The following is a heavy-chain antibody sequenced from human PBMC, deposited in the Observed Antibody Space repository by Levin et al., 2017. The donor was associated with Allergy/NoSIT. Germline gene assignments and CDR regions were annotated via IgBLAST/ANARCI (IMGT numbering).Heavy chain of an antibody. CDR1: GFTFSSYA. Sequence: PGGSLRLSCAASGFTFSSYAMHWVRQAPGKGLEWVAVISYDGSNKYYADSVKGRFTISRDNSKNTLYLQMNSLRAEDTAVYYCARDKSGWYVSHAFDIWGQGTMVTVSS. CDR3: ARDKSGWYVSHAFDI. D-gene: IGHD6-19*01. CDR2: ISYDGSNK. J-gene: IGHJ3*02. V-gene: IGHV3-30-3*01.